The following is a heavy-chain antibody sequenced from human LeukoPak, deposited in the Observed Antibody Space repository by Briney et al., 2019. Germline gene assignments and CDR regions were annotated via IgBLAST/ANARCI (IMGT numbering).Heavy chain of an antibody. CDR3: ARPRIGPLYYMDI. V-gene: IGHV4-39*01. D-gene: IGHD2/OR15-2a*01. Sequence: SETLSLTCTVSGGSITDSYWGWVRQSPGKGLEWIGTIFHSGNTHFNPSLKRRVTMSVDTSKNQFSLNLNSVTAAETAVYYCARPRIGPLYYMDIWGKGTKVTVSS. J-gene: IGHJ6*03. CDR1: GGSITDSY. CDR2: IFHSGNT.